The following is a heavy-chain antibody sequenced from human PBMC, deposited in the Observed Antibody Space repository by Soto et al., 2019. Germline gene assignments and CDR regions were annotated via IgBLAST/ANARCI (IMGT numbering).Heavy chain of an antibody. Sequence: QLQLQESGSRLVKPSQTLSLTCTVSGDSISSGGYSWSWIRQPPGKGLEWVGYIDRSGSTYYNPSLQSRVTISVDRSSHQCSLSLNSVTAADTAVYDCARDVAWRGFDVWGQGTKVTVSS. CDR2: IDRSGST. CDR1: GDSISSGGYS. V-gene: IGHV4-30-2*01. D-gene: IGHD2-15*01. J-gene: IGHJ6*02. CDR3: ARDVAWRGFDV.